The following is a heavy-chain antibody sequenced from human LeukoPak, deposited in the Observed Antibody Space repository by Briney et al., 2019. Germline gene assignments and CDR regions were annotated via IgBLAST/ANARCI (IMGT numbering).Heavy chain of an antibody. D-gene: IGHD3-3*01. V-gene: IGHV3-23*01. CDR1: GFTFSIYA. CDR3: AKRYYDFPLDY. Sequence: GGSLRLSCAASGFTFSIYAMNWVPQAPGRGLECVSSISANGGETHYADSVKGRFAISRDNSKNTLYLQINNPRVEDTAVYYCAKRYYDFPLDYWGQGTLVTVSS. CDR2: ISANGGET. J-gene: IGHJ4*02.